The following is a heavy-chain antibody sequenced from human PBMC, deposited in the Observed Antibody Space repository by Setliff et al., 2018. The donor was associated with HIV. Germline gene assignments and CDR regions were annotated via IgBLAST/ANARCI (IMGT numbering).Heavy chain of an antibody. D-gene: IGHD1-20*01. CDR2: SYHSGST. Sequence: SETLSLTCTVSGGSIRGSNYYWAWIRQPPGKGLEWIGSSYHSGSTYYNPSLKSRITISVDTSKNQFSLKLTSVTAADTAVYYCAKTDRGIFDYWGKGTLVTVSS. J-gene: IGHJ4*02. CDR1: GGSIRGSNYY. CDR3: AKTDRGIFDY. V-gene: IGHV4-39*01.